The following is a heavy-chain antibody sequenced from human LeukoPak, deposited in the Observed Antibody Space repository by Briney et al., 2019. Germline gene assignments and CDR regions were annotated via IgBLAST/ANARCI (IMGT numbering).Heavy chain of an antibody. CDR1: GFIFSNYA. CDR2: IICSGGGT. Sequence: GGSLTLSCAPSGFIFSNYALMWLRQSPGKGLEWVSSIICSGGGTFYADSVKGRFTISRDNSKNTLYLQMNGLRAEDTAVYYCARDPNGDYIGAFDMWGRGTLVTVSS. D-gene: IGHD4-17*01. J-gene: IGHJ3*02. CDR3: ARDPNGDYIGAFDM. V-gene: IGHV3-23*01.